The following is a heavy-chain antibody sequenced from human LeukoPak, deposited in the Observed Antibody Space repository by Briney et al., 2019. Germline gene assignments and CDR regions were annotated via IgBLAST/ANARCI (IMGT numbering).Heavy chain of an antibody. D-gene: IGHD2-2*01. V-gene: IGHV3-30*03. CDR1: GFTFSSYG. CDR3: AREGPAAADY. J-gene: IGHJ4*02. Sequence: PGGSLRLSCAASGFTFSSYGMHWVRQAPGKGLEWVAVISYDGSNKYYADSVKGRFTISRDNSKNTLYLQMNSLRAEDTAVYYCAREGPAAADYWGQGTLVTVSS. CDR2: ISYDGSNK.